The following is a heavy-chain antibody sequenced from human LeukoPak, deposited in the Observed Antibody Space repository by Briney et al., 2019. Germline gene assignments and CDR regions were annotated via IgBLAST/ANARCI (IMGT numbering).Heavy chain of an antibody. V-gene: IGHV3-53*04. Sequence: GGSLRLSCAASEFTVTSNYMSWVRQAPGKGLEWVAIIYRGGNIYYADSVKGRFTISRKYSENTVYLQMNSLRPDDTAIYYCVKDLDFDFGGAFWGQGTLVTVSS. CDR3: VKDLDFDFGGAF. CDR1: EFTVTSNY. CDR2: IYRGGNI. D-gene: IGHD3-3*01. J-gene: IGHJ4*02.